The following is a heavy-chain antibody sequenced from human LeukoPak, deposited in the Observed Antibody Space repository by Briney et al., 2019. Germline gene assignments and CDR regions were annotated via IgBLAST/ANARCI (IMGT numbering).Heavy chain of an antibody. Sequence: SETLSLTCTVSGGSISSYYWSWIRQPAGKGLEWIGRIYTSGSTNYNPSLKSRVTMSVDTSKNQFSLKLSSVTAADTAVYYCARDSRDFWSGYYTGPWGQGTLVTVSS. CDR1: GGSISSYY. CDR2: IYTSGST. J-gene: IGHJ5*02. V-gene: IGHV4-4*07. CDR3: ARDSRDFWSGYYTGP. D-gene: IGHD3-3*01.